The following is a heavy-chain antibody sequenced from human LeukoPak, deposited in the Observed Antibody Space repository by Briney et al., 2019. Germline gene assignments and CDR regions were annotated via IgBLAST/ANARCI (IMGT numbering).Heavy chain of an antibody. CDR2: IYYSGST. Sequence: PSETLSLTCTVSGGSFSSDSYYWSWIRQPPGKGLEWIGYIYYSGSTNYNPSLKSRVTISVDTSKNQFSLKLSSVTAADTAVYYCARESGQAADYYYYGMDVWGQGTTVTVSS. CDR1: GGSFSSDSYY. D-gene: IGHD6-13*01. J-gene: IGHJ6*02. CDR3: ARESGQAADYYYYGMDV. V-gene: IGHV4-61*01.